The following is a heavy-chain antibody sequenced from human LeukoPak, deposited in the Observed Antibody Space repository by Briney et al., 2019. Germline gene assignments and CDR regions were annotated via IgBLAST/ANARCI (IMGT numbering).Heavy chain of an antibody. Sequence: GGSLRLSCAASGFTFSSYAMSWVRQAPGKGLEWVSAISGSGGSTYYADSVKGRFTISRDNSKNTLHLQMNSLRAEDTAVYYCANVYYDFWSGYYFDYWGQGTLVTVSS. CDR1: GFTFSSYA. CDR2: ISGSGGST. V-gene: IGHV3-23*01. D-gene: IGHD3-3*01. J-gene: IGHJ4*02. CDR3: ANVYYDFWSGYYFDY.